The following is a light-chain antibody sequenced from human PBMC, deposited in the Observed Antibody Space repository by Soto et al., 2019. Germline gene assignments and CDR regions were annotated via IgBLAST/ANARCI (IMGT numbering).Light chain of an antibody. V-gene: IGKV3D-20*02. CDR1: QSVSRSY. CDR3: QQRSNWLT. Sequence: EIVLTQSPGTLSLSPGERATLSCRASQSVSRSYLAWYQQKPGQAPRILIYDASSRATGVPDRFTGSGSETHFTLTITRMEPEDFAVYYCQQRSNWLTFGGGTKVDIK. J-gene: IGKJ4*01. CDR2: DAS.